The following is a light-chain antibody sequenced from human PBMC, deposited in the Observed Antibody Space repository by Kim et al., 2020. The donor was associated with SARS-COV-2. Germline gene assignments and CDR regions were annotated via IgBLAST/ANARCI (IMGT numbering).Light chain of an antibody. CDR3: LQDYNLPT. CDR1: QSGSSGY. V-gene: IGKV3D-7*01. Sequence: SLSPGERATLSCRASQSGSSGYLSWYQQKPGQAPRLLIYGASTRTTGIPARFSGSGSGTDFTLTISSLQPEDFAVYYCLQDYNLPTFGGGTKVDIK. CDR2: GAS. J-gene: IGKJ4*01.